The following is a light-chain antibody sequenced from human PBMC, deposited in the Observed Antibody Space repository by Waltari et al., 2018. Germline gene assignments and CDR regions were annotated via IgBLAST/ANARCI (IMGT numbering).Light chain of an antibody. CDR2: EVS. J-gene: IGLJ3*02. CDR1: SSDFGGYHY. CDR3: SSYTSSSAWV. V-gene: IGLV2-14*01. Sequence: SALSQPASVSGSPGQSITISCIGPSSDFGGYHYVSWSPQHPGKVPKLMIYEVSNRRPVVSDRFSDCQSGTPASLTIAGLQAEDDDDYYRSSYTSSSAWVFGGGTKLTVL.